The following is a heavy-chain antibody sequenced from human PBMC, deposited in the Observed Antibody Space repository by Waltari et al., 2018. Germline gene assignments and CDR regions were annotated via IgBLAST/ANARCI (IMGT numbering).Heavy chain of an antibody. CDR3: ARHATYYDFWSGHLGALDI. J-gene: IGHJ3*02. V-gene: IGHV4-59*08. CDR1: GVSTSSYY. Sequence: QVQLQESGPGLVKPSETLSLTCIVSGVSTSSYYWSWLRQPPGKGLEWIGSMYYSGSPNYNPSLKSRVTISVDTLKNQVSLRLSSVTAADTAVYYCARHATYYDFWSGHLGALDIWGQGTMVTVSS. CDR2: MYYSGSP. D-gene: IGHD3-3*01.